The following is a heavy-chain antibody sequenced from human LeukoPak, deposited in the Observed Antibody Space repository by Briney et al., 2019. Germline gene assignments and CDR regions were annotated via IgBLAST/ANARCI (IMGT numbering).Heavy chain of an antibody. D-gene: IGHD3-9*01. CDR1: GFTFSSYW. J-gene: IGHJ6*02. Sequence: GGSLRLSCVASGFTFSSYWMHWVRQDPRKGLVWVSRINGDGRNINYADSVRGRFAISRDNAKNTLYLQMNTLRVEDTAVYYCARDLMDYDVSTGLHHYYMDVWGQGTTVTVSS. CDR2: INGDGRNI. CDR3: ARDLMDYDVSTGLHHYYMDV. V-gene: IGHV3-74*01.